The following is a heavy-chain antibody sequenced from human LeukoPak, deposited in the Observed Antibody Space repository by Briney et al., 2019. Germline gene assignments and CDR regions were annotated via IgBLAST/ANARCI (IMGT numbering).Heavy chain of an antibody. Sequence: GGSLRLSCAASGFTFSGHEMNWVRQAPGKGLEWVSGISGDGASTHYAESVKGQFTISRDNSQNTLFLQMNSLRVEDTAIYYCAKDSYVSGRPLHTFDVWGQGTMVTVSS. J-gene: IGHJ3*01. CDR3: AKDSYVSGRPLHTFDV. D-gene: IGHD3-10*01. CDR2: ISGDGAST. CDR1: GFTFSGHE. V-gene: IGHV3-23*01.